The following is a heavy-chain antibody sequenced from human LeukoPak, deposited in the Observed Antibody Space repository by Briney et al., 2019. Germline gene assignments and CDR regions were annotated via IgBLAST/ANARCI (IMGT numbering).Heavy chain of an antibody. Sequence: SGPALVKPTQTLTLTCTFSGFSLSTSGMRVSWIRQPPGKALEWLARIDWDDDKFYSTSLKTRLTISKDTSKNQAVLTMTNMDPVDTATYYCARSYSLFSLVFDYWGQGTLVTVSS. CDR2: IDWDDDK. CDR1: GFSLSTSGMR. V-gene: IGHV2-70*04. J-gene: IGHJ4*02. D-gene: IGHD3-16*01. CDR3: ARSYSLFSLVFDY.